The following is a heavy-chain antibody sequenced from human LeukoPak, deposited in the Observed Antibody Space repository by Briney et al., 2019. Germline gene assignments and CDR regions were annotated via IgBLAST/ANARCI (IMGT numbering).Heavy chain of an antibody. CDR1: GFTFNGSA. J-gene: IGHJ4*02. CDR3: TSRGYYYDSSGYLDY. CDR2: IRSKANSYAT. V-gene: IGHV3-73*01. Sequence: PGGSLRLSCAASGFTFNGSAMHWVRQASGKGLEWVGRIRSKANSYATAYAASVKGRFTISRDDSKNTAYLQMNSLKTEDTAVYYCTSRGYYYDSSGYLDYWGQGTLVTVSS. D-gene: IGHD3-22*01.